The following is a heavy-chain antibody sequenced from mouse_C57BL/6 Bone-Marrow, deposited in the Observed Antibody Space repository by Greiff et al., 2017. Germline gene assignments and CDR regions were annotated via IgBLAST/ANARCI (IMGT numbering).Heavy chain of an antibody. CDR3: TRVYYSNYAYAMDY. D-gene: IGHD2-5*01. V-gene: IGHV5-9-1*02. CDR2: ISSGGDYI. J-gene: IGHJ4*01. Sequence: EVKLMESGEGLVKPGGSLKLSCAASGFTFSSYAMSWVRQTPEKRLEWVAYISSGGDYIYYADTVKGRFTISRDNARNTLYLQMSSLKSEDTAMYYCTRVYYSNYAYAMDYWGQGTSVTVSS. CDR1: GFTFSSYA.